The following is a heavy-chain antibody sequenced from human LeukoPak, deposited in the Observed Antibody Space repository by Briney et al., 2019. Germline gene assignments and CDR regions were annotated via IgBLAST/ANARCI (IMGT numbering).Heavy chain of an antibody. J-gene: IGHJ4*02. CDR1: GFTFSNYW. D-gene: IGHD3-10*01. CDR3: ARGGHRQKEF. Sequence: GGSLRLSCAASGFTFSNYWMTWVRQSPGKGLEWVAIIKQDGSDEYYVDSVKGRFTISRDNAKNSLYLQMSSLRAEDTAVYYCARGGHRQKEFWGQGTLVTVSS. CDR2: IKQDGSDE. V-gene: IGHV3-7*01.